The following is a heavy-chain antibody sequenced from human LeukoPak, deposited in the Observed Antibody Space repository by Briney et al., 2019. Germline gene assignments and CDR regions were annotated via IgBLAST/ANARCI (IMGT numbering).Heavy chain of an antibody. CDR1: GFTFSSYW. J-gene: IGHJ4*02. CDR2: IKQDGSEK. V-gene: IGHV3-7*01. CDR3: ARNLELPGTHTPTYYYFDY. Sequence: GGSLRLSCAASGFTFSSYWMSWVRQAPGKGLEWVANIKQDGSEKYYVDSVKGRFTISRDNAKNSLYLQMNSLRAEDTAVYYCARNLELPGTHTPTYYYFDYWGQGTLVTVSS. D-gene: IGHD1-26*01.